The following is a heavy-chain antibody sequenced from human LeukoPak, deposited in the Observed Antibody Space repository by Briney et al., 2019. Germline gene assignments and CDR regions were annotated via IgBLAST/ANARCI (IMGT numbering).Heavy chain of an antibody. CDR1: GYTFTGYY. D-gene: IGHD2-2*01. CDR2: INPNSGGT. J-gene: IGHJ4*02. V-gene: IGHV1-2*02. Sequence: ASVKVSCKASGYTFTGYYMHWVRQDPGQGLEWMGWINPNSGGTNYAQKFQGRVTMTRDTSISTAYMELSRLRSDDTAVYYCATGVVPAASEFDYWGQGTLVTVSS. CDR3: ATGVVPAASEFDY.